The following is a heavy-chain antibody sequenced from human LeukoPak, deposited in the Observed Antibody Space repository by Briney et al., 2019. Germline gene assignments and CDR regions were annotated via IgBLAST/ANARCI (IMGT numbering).Heavy chain of an antibody. Sequence: KPSETLSLTCAVYGGSFSGYYWSWIRQPPGKGLEWIGEINHSGSTNYNPSLKSRVTISVDTSKNQFSLKLSSVTAADTAVYYCARARTTYSYYYMDVWGKGTTVTVSS. CDR2: INHSGST. J-gene: IGHJ6*03. V-gene: IGHV4-34*01. CDR1: GGSFSGYY. D-gene: IGHD1-1*01. CDR3: ARARTTYSYYYMDV.